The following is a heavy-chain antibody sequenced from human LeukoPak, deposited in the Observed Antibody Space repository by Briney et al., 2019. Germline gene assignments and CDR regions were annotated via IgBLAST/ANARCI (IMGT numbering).Heavy chain of an antibody. CDR1: GGSISSYY. Sequence: SETLPLTCTVSGGSISSYYWSWIRQPAGKGLEWIGRIYTSGSTNYNPSLKSRVTISVDTARNQFSLKLSSVTAADTAVYYCARTYCGGDCRGYYYHYYMDVWGKGTTVTISS. CDR2: IYTSGST. V-gene: IGHV4-4*07. D-gene: IGHD2-21*02. CDR3: ARTYCGGDCRGYYYHYYMDV. J-gene: IGHJ6*03.